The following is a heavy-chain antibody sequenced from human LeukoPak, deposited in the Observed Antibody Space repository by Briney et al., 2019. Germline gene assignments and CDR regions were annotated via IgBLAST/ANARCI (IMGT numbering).Heavy chain of an antibody. CDR1: GYIFTTHT. CDR3: ASRVAGRLRAYEY. V-gene: IGHV1-18*04. Sequence: ASVKVSCKASGYIFTTHTLIWVRQAPGQGLEWMAWIYPDNGNTNYAQKFQGRLTVTSDTSTSTAYMELRSLTSDDTAVYLCASRVAGRLRAYEYWGQGTLVTVSS. D-gene: IGHD6-19*01. CDR2: IYPDNGNT. J-gene: IGHJ4*02.